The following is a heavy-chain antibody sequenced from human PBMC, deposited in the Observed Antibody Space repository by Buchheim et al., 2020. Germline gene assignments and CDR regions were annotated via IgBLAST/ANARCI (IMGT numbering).Heavy chain of an antibody. Sequence: EVQLVESGGGLVQPGGSLRLSCAASGFTLSTYWMTWVRQAPGKGLEWVANIKQDGSEKYYVDSVKGRFTISRDNAKNSLSLQLNSLRAEDTAVYYCARVVRFRALSGYFDYWGQGIL. J-gene: IGHJ4*02. CDR3: ARVVRFRALSGYFDY. CDR1: GFTLSTYW. V-gene: IGHV3-7*01. CDR2: IKQDGSEK. D-gene: IGHD3-10*01.